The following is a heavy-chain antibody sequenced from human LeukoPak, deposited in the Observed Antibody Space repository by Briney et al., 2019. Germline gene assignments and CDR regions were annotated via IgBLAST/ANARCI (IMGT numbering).Heavy chain of an antibody. D-gene: IGHD2-15*01. CDR3: ARHGGWYPHFDY. V-gene: IGHV4-34*01. CDR2: INHSGST. J-gene: IGHJ4*02. CDR1: GGSFSGYY. Sequence: PSETLSLTCAVYGGSFSGYYWSWIRQPPGKGLEWIGEINHSGSTNYNPSLKSRVTISVDTSKNQFSLKLSSVTAADTAVYYCARHGGWYPHFDYWGQGTLVTVSS.